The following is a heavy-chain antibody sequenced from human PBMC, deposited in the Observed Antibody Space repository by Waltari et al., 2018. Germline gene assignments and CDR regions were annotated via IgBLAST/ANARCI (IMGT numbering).Heavy chain of an antibody. CDR3: VRDRGMDA. CDR2: ITSDGSNT. Sequence: EVQLVESGGGLVQPGGSLRLPCAASGFTFRRYWLYWVRQAPGTGLAWVSHITSDGSNTGYADSVKGRFTISRDNAKNTLYMEMNSLRDEDTAVYYCVRDRGMDAWGQGTTVTVSS. CDR1: GFTFRRYW. V-gene: IGHV3-74*01. J-gene: IGHJ6*02.